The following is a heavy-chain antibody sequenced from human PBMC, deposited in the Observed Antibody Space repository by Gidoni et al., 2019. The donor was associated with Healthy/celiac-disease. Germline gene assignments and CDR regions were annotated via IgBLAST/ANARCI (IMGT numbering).Heavy chain of an antibody. CDR1: GFTFSNAW. D-gene: IGHD3-22*01. CDR3: TTDLFQITMIVGRLYYFDY. J-gene: IGHJ4*02. V-gene: IGHV3-15*07. Sequence: EVQLVESGGGLVKPGGSLRLSCAASGFTFSNAWMNWVRQAPGKGLEWVGRIKSKTDGGTTDYAAPVKGRFTISRDDSKNTLYLQMNSLKTEDTAVYYCTTDLFQITMIVGRLYYFDYWGQGTLVTVSS. CDR2: IKSKTDGGTT.